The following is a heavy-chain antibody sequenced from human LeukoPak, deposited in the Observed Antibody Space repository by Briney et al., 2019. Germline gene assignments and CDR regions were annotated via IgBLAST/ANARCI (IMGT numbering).Heavy chain of an antibody. CDR1: GFIFSGYG. D-gene: IGHD3-10*01. CDR3: AKDRIVISFGDVSKH. J-gene: IGHJ1*01. V-gene: IGHV3-30*18. Sequence: GGSLRLSCAASGFIFSGYGMHWVRQAPGKGLEWVALISHDESNKHYADSVKGRFTISRDNSKNTLYLQMNSLRVEDTAIYYCAKDRIVISFGDVSKHWGQGTLVTVSS. CDR2: ISHDESNK.